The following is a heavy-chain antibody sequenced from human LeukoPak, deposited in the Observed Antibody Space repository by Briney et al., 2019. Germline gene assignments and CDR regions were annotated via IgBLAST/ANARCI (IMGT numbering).Heavy chain of an antibody. D-gene: IGHD6-13*01. CDR1: GYTFTSYG. CDR2: ISAYNGNT. V-gene: IGHV1-18*01. CDR3: AREVPGEQQLVSFSWFDP. Sequence: ASVKVSCKASGYTFTSYGISWVRQAPGQGLEWMGWISAYNGNTNYAQKPQGRVTMTTDTSTSTAYMELRSLRSDDTAVYYCAREVPGEQQLVSFSWFDPWGQGTLVTVSS. J-gene: IGHJ5*02.